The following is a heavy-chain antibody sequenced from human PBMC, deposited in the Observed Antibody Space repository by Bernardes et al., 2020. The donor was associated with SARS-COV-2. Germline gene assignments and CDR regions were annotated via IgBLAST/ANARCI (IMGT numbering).Heavy chain of an antibody. V-gene: IGHV4-34*01. D-gene: IGHD2-2*01. Sequence: SETLSLTCAVSGGSITDYYWSWIRQSPGEGLEWIGEVNESGSTAYNPSLESRVTISVDTSKNLFSLKVTPVTAADTAVYYCAGGGPPRWGSTSCYSCDSGYWFYPWGPGTLVTVSS. CDR2: VNESGST. CDR1: GGSITDYY. J-gene: IGHJ5*02. CDR3: AGGGPPRWGSTSCYSCDSGYWFYP.